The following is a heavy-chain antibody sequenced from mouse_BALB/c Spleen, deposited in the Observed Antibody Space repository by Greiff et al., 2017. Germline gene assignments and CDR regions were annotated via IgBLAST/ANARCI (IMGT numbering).Heavy chain of an antibody. CDR2: ISSGGST. J-gene: IGHJ4*01. CDR1: GFTFSSYA. V-gene: IGHV5-6-5*01. CDR3: ARGGLLRLRAMDY. Sequence: EVQVVESGGGLVKPGGSLKLSCAASGFTFSSYAMSWVRQTPEKRLEWVASISSGGSTYYPDSVKGRFTISRDNARNILYLQMSSLRSEDTAMYYCARGGLLRLRAMDYWGQGTSVTVSS. D-gene: IGHD1-2*01.